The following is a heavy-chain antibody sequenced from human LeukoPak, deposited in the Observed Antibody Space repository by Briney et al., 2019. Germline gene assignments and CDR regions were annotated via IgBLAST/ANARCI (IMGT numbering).Heavy chain of an antibody. CDR2: ISSSGSNI. CDR3: ARQFDT. CDR1: GFTISSYS. V-gene: IGHV3-48*02. J-gene: IGHJ4*02. Sequence: HGGSLRLSCAASGFTISSYSMNWVRQAPGKGLEWVSYISSSGSNIFYADSVKGRFTISRDSAKNSLYLQMSSLRDEDTAVYYCARQFDTWGQGALVSVSS.